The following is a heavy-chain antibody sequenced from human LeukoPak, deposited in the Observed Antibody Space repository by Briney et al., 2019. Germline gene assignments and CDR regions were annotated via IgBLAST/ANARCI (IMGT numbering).Heavy chain of an antibody. CDR1: GGSISSYH. D-gene: IGHD5-24*01. Sequence: SETLSLTCTVSGGSISSYHWSWIRQPPGKGLEWIGYIYYSGSTNYNPSLKSRVTISVDTSKNQFSLKLSSMTAADTAVYYCAGSRDGYKYDYWGQGTLVTVSS. CDR3: AGSRDGYKYDY. V-gene: IGHV4-59*01. J-gene: IGHJ4*02. CDR2: IYYSGST.